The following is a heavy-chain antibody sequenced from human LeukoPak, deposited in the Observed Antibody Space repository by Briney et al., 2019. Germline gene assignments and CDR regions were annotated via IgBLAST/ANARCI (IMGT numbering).Heavy chain of an antibody. Sequence: PGGSLRLSCAASGFPFSSHSMNWVRQAPGKGLEWVSAISGSGGSTYYADSVKGRFTISRDNSKNTLYLQMNSLRAEDTAVYYCAKEGGSYGRDAFDIWGQGTMVTVSS. CDR3: AKEGGSYGRDAFDI. CDR1: GFPFSSHS. J-gene: IGHJ3*02. D-gene: IGHD1-26*01. V-gene: IGHV3-23*01. CDR2: ISGSGGST.